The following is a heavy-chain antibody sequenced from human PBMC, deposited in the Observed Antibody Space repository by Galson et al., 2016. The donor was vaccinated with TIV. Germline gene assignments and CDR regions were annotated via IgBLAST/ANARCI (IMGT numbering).Heavy chain of an antibody. J-gene: IGHJ6*02. CDR3: ARERRDYYYGMDV. Sequence: LSLTCTVSGVSISGHYWTWIRQPPGKGLEWIGYIYYNGPTNYSPSLKSRVTFSVDTSKNQVSLKLNSVTAADTAVDYCARERRDYYYGMDVWGQGTTVIVSS. CDR1: GVSISGHY. CDR2: IYYNGPT. V-gene: IGHV4-59*11.